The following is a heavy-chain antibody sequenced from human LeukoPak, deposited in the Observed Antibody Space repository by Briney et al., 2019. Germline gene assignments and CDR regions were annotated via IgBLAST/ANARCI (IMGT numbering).Heavy chain of an antibody. V-gene: IGHV3-21*04. CDR2: ISSSGSYI. CDR3: AKGVTVNWFDP. CDR1: GFTFSSYA. D-gene: IGHD4-11*01. Sequence: GGSLRLSCAASGFTFSSYAIQWVRQAPGKGLEWVSSISSSGSYIYYADSVKGRFTISRDNAKNSLDLQMNSLRAEDTAVYYCAKGVTVNWFDPWGQGTLVTVSS. J-gene: IGHJ5*02.